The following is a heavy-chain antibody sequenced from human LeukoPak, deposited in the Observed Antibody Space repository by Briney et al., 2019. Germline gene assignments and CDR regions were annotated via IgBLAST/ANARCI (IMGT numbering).Heavy chain of an antibody. Sequence: PGGSLRLSCKGSGVTFEDYYLSWIRQAPGKGLEWISYISSTGGDKFYADPVKGRFIISRDNAMNSVYMEMTGLRAEDTAVYYCARDRDSSWYVSYFDLWGRGTLVTVSS. CDR1: GVTFEDYY. V-gene: IGHV3-11*04. CDR2: ISSTGGDK. CDR3: ARDRDSSWYVSYFDL. J-gene: IGHJ2*01. D-gene: IGHD6-13*01.